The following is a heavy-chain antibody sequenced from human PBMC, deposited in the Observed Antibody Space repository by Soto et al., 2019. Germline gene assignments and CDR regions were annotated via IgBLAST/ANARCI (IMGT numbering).Heavy chain of an antibody. D-gene: IGHD3-16*01. CDR1: GFTSSDHY. Sequence: EVELVESGGGLVQAGGSLRVSCGVSGFTSSDHYMDWVRQAPGKGLEWVGRTANKRSRYTTEYAASVKVRFIIARDDTKNSVYLQRNRLKIEDTAVYYCARAGFGHGLDVWGQGTTVTVSS. CDR2: TANKRSRYTT. V-gene: IGHV3-72*01. CDR3: ARAGFGHGLDV. J-gene: IGHJ6*02.